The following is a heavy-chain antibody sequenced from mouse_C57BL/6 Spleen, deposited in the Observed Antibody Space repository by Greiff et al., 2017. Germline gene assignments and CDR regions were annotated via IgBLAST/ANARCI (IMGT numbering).Heavy chain of an antibody. CDR2: IYPGDGDT. V-gene: IGHV1-82*01. J-gene: IGHJ4*01. CDR3: ARGGYDGNYYAMDY. CDR1: GYAFSRSW. Sequence: QVQLKQSGPELVKPGASVKISCKASGYAFSRSWMNWVKQRPGKGLEWIGRIYPGDGDTNYNGKFKGKATLTADKSSSTAYMQLSSLTSEDSAVYFCARGGYDGNYYAMDYWGQGTSVTVSS. D-gene: IGHD2-2*01.